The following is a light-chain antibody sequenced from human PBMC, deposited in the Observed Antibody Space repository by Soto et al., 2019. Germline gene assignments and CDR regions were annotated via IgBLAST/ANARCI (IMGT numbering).Light chain of an antibody. Sequence: IVMTQSPATLSVSPGERATLSCRASQSISSSIAWYQQRPGQAPRLLIYGASTRATGIPARFSGSGSGTDFTLTISSLQSEDFAVYYCQQRSNWPTFGGGTKVEIK. CDR1: QSISSS. V-gene: IGKV3-15*01. J-gene: IGKJ4*01. CDR2: GAS. CDR3: QQRSNWPT.